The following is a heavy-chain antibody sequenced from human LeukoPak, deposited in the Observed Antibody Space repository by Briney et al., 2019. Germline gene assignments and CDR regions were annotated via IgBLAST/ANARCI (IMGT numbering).Heavy chain of an antibody. Sequence: ASVKVSCKASGGTFSSYVISWLRQTPGHGLEWLGGVIPMFGTSNYAQNFQGRVTFTADESTNTAYLELSSLTSEDSAVYFCARDHPDIAVTPAATDVRGTGTTVIVPS. J-gene: IGHJ6*04. V-gene: IGHV1-69*13. D-gene: IGHD2-2*01. CDR2: VIPMFGTS. CDR1: GGTFSSYV. CDR3: ARDHPDIAVTPAATDV.